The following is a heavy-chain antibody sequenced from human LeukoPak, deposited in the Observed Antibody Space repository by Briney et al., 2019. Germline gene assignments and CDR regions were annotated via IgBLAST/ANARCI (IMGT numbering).Heavy chain of an antibody. J-gene: IGHJ4*02. CDR3: ARDHNSENWGSLGG. D-gene: IGHD7-27*01. CDR1: GYTFTAYY. CDR2: INPNTGGT. V-gene: IGHV1-2*02. Sequence: VASVKVSCKASGYTFTAYYIHWVRQAPGQGLEWMGWINPNTGGTNYAQKFQGRVTITRDTSINTAYMDLNRLTSDDTALYYCARDHNSENWGSLGGWGQGTLVTVSS.